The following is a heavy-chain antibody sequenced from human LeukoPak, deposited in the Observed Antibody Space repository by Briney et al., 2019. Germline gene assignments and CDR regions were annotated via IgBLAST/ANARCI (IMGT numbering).Heavy chain of an antibody. CDR1: GGTFSSYA. V-gene: IGHV1-69*01. CDR3: ARDEIQRYSGSQYYFDY. J-gene: IGHJ4*02. CDR2: IIPIFGTA. D-gene: IGHD1-26*01. Sequence: ASVKVSCKASGGTFSSYAISWVRQAPGQGLEWMGGIIPIFGTANYAQKFQGRVTITADESTSTAYVELSSLRSEDTAVYYCARDEIQRYSGSQYYFDYWGQGTLVTVSS.